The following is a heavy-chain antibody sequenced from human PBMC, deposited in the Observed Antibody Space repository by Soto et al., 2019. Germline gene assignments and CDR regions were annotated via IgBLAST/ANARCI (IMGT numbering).Heavy chain of an antibody. CDR1: GGSISSSSYY. CDR3: ARHVFRTEYSSSRVFDY. CDR2: IYYSGST. D-gene: IGHD6-6*01. Sequence: SETLSLTCTVSGGSISSSSYYWGWIRQPPGKGLEWIGSIYYSGSTYYNPYLKSRVTISVDTSKNQFSLKLSSVTAADTAVYYCARHVFRTEYSSSRVFDYWGQGTLVTVSS. V-gene: IGHV4-39*01. J-gene: IGHJ4*02.